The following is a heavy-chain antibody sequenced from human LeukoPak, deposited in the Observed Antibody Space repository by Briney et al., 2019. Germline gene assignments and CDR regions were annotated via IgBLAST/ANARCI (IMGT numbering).Heavy chain of an antibody. D-gene: IGHD3-22*01. Sequence: SETLSLTCAVYGGSFSGYYWSWIRQPPGTGLEWIAEINNSGTTNYNPSLKGRVTISIDTSKNQFSLKLSSVTAADTAVYYCARVSDSSGYHPGDWGQGTLVTVSS. J-gene: IGHJ4*02. CDR1: GGSFSGYY. CDR2: INNSGTT. V-gene: IGHV4-34*01. CDR3: ARVSDSSGYHPGD.